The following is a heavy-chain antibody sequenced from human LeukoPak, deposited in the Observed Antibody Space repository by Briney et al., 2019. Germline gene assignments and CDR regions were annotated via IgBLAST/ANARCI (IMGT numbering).Heavy chain of an antibody. Sequence: SETLSLTCTVPGGSISSYYWSWIRQPPGKGLEWIGYIYYSGSTNYNPSLKSRVTISVDTSKNQFSLKLSSVTAADTAVYYCARDRRDLFDYWGQGTLVTVSS. V-gene: IGHV4-59*01. CDR2: IYYSGST. J-gene: IGHJ4*02. CDR3: ARDRRDLFDY. CDR1: GGSISSYY. D-gene: IGHD5-24*01.